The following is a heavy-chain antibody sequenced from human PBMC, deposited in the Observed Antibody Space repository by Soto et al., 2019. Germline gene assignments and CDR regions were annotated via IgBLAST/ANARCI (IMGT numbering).Heavy chain of an antibody. CDR2: ISAYNGNT. CDR1: GYTFTNFG. CDR3: ARGGAPLDY. V-gene: IGHV1-18*01. J-gene: IGHJ4*01. D-gene: IGHD1-26*01. Sequence: ASVNVACKASGYTFTNFGISWVRQAPGQGLEWMGWISAYNGNTNYAQNFQGRVTMTTDTSTSTAYMELRSRRSDDTAVYYCARGGAPLDYPGQGTLDTVSS.